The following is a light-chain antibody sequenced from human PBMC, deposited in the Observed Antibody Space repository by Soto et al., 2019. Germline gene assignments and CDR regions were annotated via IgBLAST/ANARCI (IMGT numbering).Light chain of an antibody. CDR3: AAWDDSLGANYV. V-gene: IGLV1-47*01. CDR2: RSS. CDR1: SSNIGSNY. J-gene: IGLJ1*01. Sequence: QSVLTQPPSASGTPGQRVTISCSGSSSNIGSNYVYWYQRLPGTAPKLLIYRSSQRSSGVPDRFSGSKSGTSASLAISGFRSEDEADYYCAAWDDSLGANYVFGTGTKVTVL.